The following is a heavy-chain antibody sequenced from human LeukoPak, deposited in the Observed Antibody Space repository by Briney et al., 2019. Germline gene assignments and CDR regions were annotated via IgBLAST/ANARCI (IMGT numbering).Heavy chain of an antibody. CDR2: INHSGST. V-gene: IGHV4-34*01. CDR3: ELSYYDFWSGYYGLDY. D-gene: IGHD3-3*01. J-gene: IGHJ4*02. Sequence: SETLSLTCAVYGGSFSGYYWSWIRQPPGKGLEWIGEINHSGSTNYNPSLKSRVTISVDTSKNQFSLKLSSVTAADTAVYYCELSYYDFWSGYYGLDYWGQGTLVTVSS. CDR1: GGSFSGYY.